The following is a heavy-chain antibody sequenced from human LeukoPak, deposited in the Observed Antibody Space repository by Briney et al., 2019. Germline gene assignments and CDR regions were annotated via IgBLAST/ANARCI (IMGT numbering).Heavy chain of an antibody. J-gene: IGHJ4*02. V-gene: IGHV3-23*01. CDR3: AKDRDAVTARGFDY. D-gene: IGHD2-21*02. CDR1: GFTFSSYA. Sequence: GGSLRLSCAASGFTFSSYAMSWVRQAPGKGLEWVSAISGSGASTYYADSVKGRFTISRDNPKNTLFLQINSLRAEDTAVYYCAKDRDAVTARGFDYWGQGTLVTVSS. CDR2: ISGSGAST.